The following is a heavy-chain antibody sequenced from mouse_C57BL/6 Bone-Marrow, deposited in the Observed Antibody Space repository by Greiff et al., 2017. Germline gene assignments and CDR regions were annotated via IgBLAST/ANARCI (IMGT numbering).Heavy chain of an antibody. V-gene: IGHV1-50*01. CDR1: GYTFTSYW. J-gene: IGHJ2*01. CDR3: AGGAGSSLMN. D-gene: IGHD1-1*01. Sequence: VQLQQPGAELVKPGASVKLSCKASGYTFTSYWMQWVKQRPGQGLEWIGEIDPSDSYTNYNQKFKGKATLTVDTSSSTAYMQLSSLTSEDSAVNYCAGGAGSSLMNWGQGTTLTVSS. CDR2: IDPSDSYT.